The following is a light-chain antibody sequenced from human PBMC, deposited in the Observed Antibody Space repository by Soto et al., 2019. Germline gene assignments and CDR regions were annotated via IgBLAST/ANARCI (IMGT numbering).Light chain of an antibody. CDR2: GES. CDR1: QSVSSSY. Sequence: ENVLTQSPGTLSLSPGETATLSCRASQSVSSSYLAWFQKKPGQAPRLLIYGESSRATGIPDRFSGSGSGTDFTLTISRLEPEDFAMYYCHQYGSSPPVTFGQGTRLEIK. CDR3: HQYGSSPPVT. V-gene: IGKV3-20*01. J-gene: IGKJ5*01.